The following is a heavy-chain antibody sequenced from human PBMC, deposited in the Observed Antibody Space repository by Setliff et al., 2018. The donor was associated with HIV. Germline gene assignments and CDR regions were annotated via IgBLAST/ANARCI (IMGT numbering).Heavy chain of an antibody. V-gene: IGHV4-31*01. CDR1: GDSISSGGYY. CDR3: ARYPADTASSDV. Sequence: SETLSLTCTVSGDSISSGGYYWSWTRQHPGKGLEWIGYVYYSGSPDYNPSLKSQVTISLDRSKNQFSLKLRSVTAADTAVYYCARYPADTASSDVWGKGTTVTVSS. CDR2: VYYSGSP. J-gene: IGHJ6*04. D-gene: IGHD5-18*01.